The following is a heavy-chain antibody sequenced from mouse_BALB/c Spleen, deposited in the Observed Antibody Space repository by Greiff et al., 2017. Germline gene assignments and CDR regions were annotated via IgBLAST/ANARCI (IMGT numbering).Heavy chain of an antibody. Sequence: EVQLQQSGAELVRSGASVKLSCTASGFNIKDYYMHWVKQRPEQGLEWIGWIDPENGDTEYAPKFQGKATMTADTSSNTAYLQLSSLTSEDTAVYYCKSYGNYVWFAYWGQGTLVTVSA. CDR1: GFNIKDYY. V-gene: IGHV14-4*02. CDR3: KSYGNYVWFAY. J-gene: IGHJ3*01. D-gene: IGHD2-1*01. CDR2: IDPENGDT.